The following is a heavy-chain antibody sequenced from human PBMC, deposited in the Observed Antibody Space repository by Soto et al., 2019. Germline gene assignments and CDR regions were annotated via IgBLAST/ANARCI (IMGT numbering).Heavy chain of an antibody. D-gene: IGHD6-13*01. Sequence: PSETLSLTCTVSGGSVSRGSYYWSWIRPPPGKGVEWSGYIYYSGSTNYNPPLKSRATISVDTSKNQFPLKLTVVTAAGPARYYCAGFRIAGAGNFDYWGQGTLVTVSS. V-gene: IGHV4-61*01. CDR1: GGSVSRGSYY. J-gene: IGHJ4*02. CDR2: IYYSGST. CDR3: AGFRIAGAGNFDY.